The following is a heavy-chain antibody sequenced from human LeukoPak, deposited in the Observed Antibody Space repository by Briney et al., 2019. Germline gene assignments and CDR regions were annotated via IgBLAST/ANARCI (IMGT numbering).Heavy chain of an antibody. D-gene: IGHD5-12*01. CDR3: ARDGLGVATDFDY. V-gene: IGHV3-11*04. Sequence: GGSLRLSCAASGFTFSDYYMSWIRQAPGKGLEWLSYISSSGSTIYYADSVKGRFTISRDNAKNSLYLQMHSLRAEDTAVYYCARDGLGVATDFDYWGQGTLVTVSS. J-gene: IGHJ4*02. CDR2: ISSSGSTI. CDR1: GFTFSDYY.